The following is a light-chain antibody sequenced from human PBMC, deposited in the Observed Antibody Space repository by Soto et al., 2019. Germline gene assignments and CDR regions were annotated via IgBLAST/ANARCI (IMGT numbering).Light chain of an antibody. J-gene: IGKJ1*01. V-gene: IGKV3-15*01. CDR1: ETVATN. CDR3: QQYFEWSPMT. CDR2: GAA. Sequence: VMTHSPATLSVSPGEIATLSCWSIETVATNLAWYQQKPGQAPRLLISGAATRAAGISDRFRGSGSGTEFTITISSLRSEDSAIYYCQQYFEWSPMTFGQGTKVDI.